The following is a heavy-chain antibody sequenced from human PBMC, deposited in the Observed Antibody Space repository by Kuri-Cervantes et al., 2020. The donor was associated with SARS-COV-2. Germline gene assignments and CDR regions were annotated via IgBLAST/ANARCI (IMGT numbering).Heavy chain of an antibody. D-gene: IGHD6-19*01. V-gene: IGHV1-2*02. J-gene: IGHJ5*02. CDR2: INPNNCGT. CDR1: GYSFSSYS. Sequence: ASVKVSCKASGYSFSSYSISWVRQVPGQGLEWMGWINPNNCGTNYRQHFQGTVTITSDTSISTAYMELSRLRAYDTAVYYCAREGGVAVAGTSVWFDPWGQGTLVTVSS. CDR3: AREGGVAVAGTSVWFDP.